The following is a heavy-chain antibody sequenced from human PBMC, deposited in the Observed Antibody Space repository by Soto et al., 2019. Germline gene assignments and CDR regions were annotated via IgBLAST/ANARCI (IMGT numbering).Heavy chain of an antibody. CDR2: MNPNSGNT. V-gene: IGHV1-8*01. J-gene: IGHJ5*02. Sequence: WASVKVSCKASGYTFTSYDINWVRQATGQGLEWMGWMNPNSGNTGYAQKFQGRVTMTRNTSISTAYMELSSLRSEDTAVYYCARYAAAAGRNNWFDPWGQGTLVTVSS. D-gene: IGHD6-13*01. CDR1: GYTFTSYD. CDR3: ARYAAAAGRNNWFDP.